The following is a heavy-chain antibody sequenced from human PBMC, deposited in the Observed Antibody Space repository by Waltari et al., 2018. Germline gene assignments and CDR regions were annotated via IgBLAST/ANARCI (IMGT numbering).Heavy chain of an antibody. CDR3: AKGDWGDKYESSAYYYDY. CDR1: GFIFSSYA. CDR2: ITASDGDI. D-gene: IGHD3-22*01. Sequence: EVQLLESGGGLVQPGGSLRLSCAASGFIFSSYAMSWVRQAPGKGLVWVSTITASDGDIYYADCVKGRFTISRDNSKNTLHLEINSLRAEDTALYYCAKGDWGDKYESSAYYYDYWGQGTLVTVSS. J-gene: IGHJ4*02. V-gene: IGHV3-23*01.